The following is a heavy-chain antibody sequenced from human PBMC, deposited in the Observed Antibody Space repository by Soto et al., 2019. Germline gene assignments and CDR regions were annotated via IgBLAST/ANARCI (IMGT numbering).Heavy chain of an antibody. CDR3: ARGRWTQTTADYDLDY. D-gene: IGHD3-22*01. CDR2: INAGNGHT. CDR1: GYTFTNYA. V-gene: IGHV1-3*01. Sequence: QGHLVQSATEVKMPGASVKLSCKASGYTFTNYAIHWVRQAPGQRLEWMVWINAGNGHTKYSQKFQGRVTVTRDPSATTAYMELSSLRSEDTAVYYCARGRWTQTTADYDLDYWGQGTLVTVSS. J-gene: IGHJ4*02.